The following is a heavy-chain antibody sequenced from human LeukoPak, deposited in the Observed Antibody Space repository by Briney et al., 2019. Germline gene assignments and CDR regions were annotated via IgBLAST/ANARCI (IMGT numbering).Heavy chain of an antibody. CDR1: GFTLSTDP. J-gene: IGHJ4*02. V-gene: IGHV3-48*01. CDR3: VRDQTWSFDC. CDR2: IRSSGTEM. D-gene: IGHD2-8*02. Sequence: PGESLRLSCAASGFTLSTDPMNWVRQAPGKGLEWLSNIRSSGTEMYYAESVKGRFTISRDNAKNSLFLQMNSLRVEDTAVYYCVRDQTWSFDCWGQGTLVTVSS.